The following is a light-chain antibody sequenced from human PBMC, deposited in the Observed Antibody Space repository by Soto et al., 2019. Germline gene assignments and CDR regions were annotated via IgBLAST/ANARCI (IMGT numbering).Light chain of an antibody. Sequence: QSALTQPRSVSGSPGQSVTISCTGTSSDVGDYNYVSWYQQHPDKAPKLMISEVSNRPSGVSIRFSGSKSGNTASLTISGLQAEDEADYYCSSYTSSSTFVFGTGTKVTV. V-gene: IGLV2-14*01. J-gene: IGLJ1*01. CDR1: SSDVGDYNY. CDR3: SSYTSSSTFV. CDR2: EVS.